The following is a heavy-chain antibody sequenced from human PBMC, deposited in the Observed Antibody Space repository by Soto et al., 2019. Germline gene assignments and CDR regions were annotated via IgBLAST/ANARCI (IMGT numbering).Heavy chain of an antibody. CDR1: GYSFTSYW. V-gene: IGHV5-51*01. J-gene: IGHJ3*02. D-gene: IGHD2-15*01. Sequence: PGESLKISCXGSGYSFTSYWIGWVRQMPGKGLEWMGIIYPGDSDTRYSSSFQGQVTISADKSISTAYLQWSSLKASDTAMYYCARMHAPPIVLVAAHDAFDIWGQGTMVTVSS. CDR2: IYPGDSDT. CDR3: ARMHAPPIVLVAAHDAFDI.